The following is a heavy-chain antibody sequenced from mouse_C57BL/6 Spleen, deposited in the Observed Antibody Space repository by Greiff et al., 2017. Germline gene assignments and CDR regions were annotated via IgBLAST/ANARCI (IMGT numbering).Heavy chain of an antibody. J-gene: IGHJ3*01. CDR2: ISDGGSYT. CDR3: ARDREGSAWFAY. V-gene: IGHV5-4*01. CDR1: GFTFSSYA. Sequence: EVKLVESGGGLVKPGGSLKLSCAASGFTFSSYAMSWVRQTPEKRLEWVATISDGGSYTYYPDNVKGRFTISRDNAKNHLYLQMSHLKSEDTAMYYCARDREGSAWFAYWGQGTLVTVSA.